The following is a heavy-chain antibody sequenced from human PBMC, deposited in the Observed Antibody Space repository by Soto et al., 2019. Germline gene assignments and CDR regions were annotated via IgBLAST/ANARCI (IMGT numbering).Heavy chain of an antibody. CDR2: INHSGST. D-gene: IGHD6-13*01. CDR1: GGSFSGYY. J-gene: IGHJ6*02. CDR3: ARLKTRYPGIVAAGPYGMDV. V-gene: IGHV4-34*01. Sequence: SETLSLTCAVYGGSFSGYYWSWIRQPSGKGLEWIGEINHSGSTNYNPSLKSRVTISVDTSKNQFSLKLSSVTAADTAVYYCARLKTRYPGIVAAGPYGMDVWGQGTTVTVSS.